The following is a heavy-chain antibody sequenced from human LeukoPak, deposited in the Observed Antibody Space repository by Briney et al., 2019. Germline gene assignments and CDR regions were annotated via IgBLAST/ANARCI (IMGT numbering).Heavy chain of an antibody. CDR3: ARDPSYTRGFFAD. D-gene: IGHD2-2*01. CDR2: IFSDGST. V-gene: IGHV4-4*07. J-gene: IGHJ4*02. CDR1: GGSINSYY. Sequence: NPPETLSLTCTVSGGSINSYYWSWIRQPAGKGLEWIGRIFSDGSTSYNPSLKGRVTLYADMSKNVFSLTLNSVAAADTAIYYCARDPSYTRGFFADWGQGTLVTVSS.